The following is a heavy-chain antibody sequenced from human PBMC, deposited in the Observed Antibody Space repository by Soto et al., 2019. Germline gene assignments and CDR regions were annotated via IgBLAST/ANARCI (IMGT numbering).Heavy chain of an antibody. Sequence: PGGSLRLSCAASGFTFSSYAMSWVRQAPGKGLEWVSAISGSGGSTYYADSVKGRFTISRDNSKNTLYLQMNSLRAEDTAVCYCAKGAYYDILTGYGPGSYFDYWGQGTLVTVSS. J-gene: IGHJ4*02. CDR2: ISGSGGST. CDR1: GFTFSSYA. V-gene: IGHV3-23*01. D-gene: IGHD3-9*01. CDR3: AKGAYYDILTGYGPGSYFDY.